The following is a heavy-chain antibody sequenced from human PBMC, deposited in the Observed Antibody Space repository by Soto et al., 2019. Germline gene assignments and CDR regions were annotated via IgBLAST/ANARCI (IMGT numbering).Heavy chain of an antibody. Sequence: GGSLRLSCAASGFTFSSYGMHWVRQAPGKGLEWVAVISYDGSNKYYADSVKGRFTISRDNSKNTLYLQMNSLRAEDTAVYYCAILGGIVVVDYGMDVWGQGTTVTVSS. CDR2: ISYDGSNK. CDR3: AILGGIVVVDYGMDV. CDR1: GFTFSSYG. V-gene: IGHV3-30*03. D-gene: IGHD2-2*01. J-gene: IGHJ6*02.